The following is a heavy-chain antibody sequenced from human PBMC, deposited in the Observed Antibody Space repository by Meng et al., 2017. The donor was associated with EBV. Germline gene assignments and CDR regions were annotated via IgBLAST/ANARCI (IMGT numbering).Heavy chain of an antibody. J-gene: IGHJ5*02. D-gene: IGHD2-15*01. Sequence: QVQLVQSGAEVKKPGASVKVSCTASGYTFTSYAMHWVRQAPGQRLEWMGWINAGNGNTKYSQKFQGRVTITRDTSASTAYMELSSLRSEDTAVYYCARRGGVADWFDPWGQGTLVTVSS. V-gene: IGHV1-3*01. CDR1: GYTFTSYA. CDR3: ARRGGVADWFDP. CDR2: INAGNGNT.